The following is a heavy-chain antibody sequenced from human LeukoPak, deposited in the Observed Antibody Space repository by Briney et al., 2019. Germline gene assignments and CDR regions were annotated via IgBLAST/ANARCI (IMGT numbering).Heavy chain of an antibody. CDR2: IYSGGST. Sequence: GGSLRLSCAASGFTVSSNYMSWVRQAPGKGLEWVSVIYSGGSTYYADSVKGRFTISRDNSKNTLYLQMNSLRAEDTAVYYCAKDLSVVVPAPLGYWGQGTLVTVSS. CDR3: AKDLSVVVPAPLGY. D-gene: IGHD2-2*01. V-gene: IGHV3-53*05. J-gene: IGHJ4*02. CDR1: GFTVSSNY.